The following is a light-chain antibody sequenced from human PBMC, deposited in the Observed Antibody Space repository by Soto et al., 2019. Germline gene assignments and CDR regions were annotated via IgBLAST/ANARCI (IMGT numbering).Light chain of an antibody. J-gene: IGLJ2*01. CDR2: DVS. Sequence: QYALTQPASVSGSPGQSIAISCTGTSSDVGGYNYVSWYQHHPGKAPKLMIYDVSNRPSGVSNRFSGSKSGNTASLTISGLQAEDEADYYCSSYTSSSTLYVVFGGGTKLTVL. CDR1: SSDVGGYNY. V-gene: IGLV2-14*03. CDR3: SSYTSSSTLYVV.